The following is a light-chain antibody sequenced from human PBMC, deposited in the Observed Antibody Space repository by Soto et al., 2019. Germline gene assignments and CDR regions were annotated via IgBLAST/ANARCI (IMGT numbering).Light chain of an antibody. V-gene: IGKV1-39*01. CDR3: QQYDGYPWT. Sequence: DIQMTQSPSSLSASVGDRVTITCRASQSISSYLNWYQQKPGKAPKLLIYAASSLQSGVPSRFSGSGSGTDITLTISSLQPEDYATYYCQQYDGYPWTFGQGTKVDIK. CDR2: AAS. J-gene: IGKJ1*01. CDR1: QSISSY.